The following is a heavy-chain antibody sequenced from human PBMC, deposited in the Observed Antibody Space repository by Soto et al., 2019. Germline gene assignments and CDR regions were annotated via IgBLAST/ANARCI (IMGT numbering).Heavy chain of an antibody. V-gene: IGHV3-64*01. J-gene: IGHJ6*03. D-gene: IGHD6-13*01. Sequence: EAQLVESGGGLVQPGGSLRLSCAASGFTFSNYEMHWVRQAPGKGLEYVSGISNNGAHTDYAKSVKGRFTISRDNSENTLYLQMGSLRADDMALYYCARRGYGSRWPNVYFDVWGKGTTVTVSS. CDR2: ISNNGAHT. CDR1: GFTFSNYE. CDR3: ARRGYGSRWPNVYFDV.